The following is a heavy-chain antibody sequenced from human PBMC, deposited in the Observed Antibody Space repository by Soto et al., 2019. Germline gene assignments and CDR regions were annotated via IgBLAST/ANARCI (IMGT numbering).Heavy chain of an antibody. J-gene: IGHJ3*02. CDR2: ISGRGGNT. CDR1: GFTFSIFA. D-gene: IGHD7-27*01. V-gene: IGHV3-23*01. Sequence: DVQLLESGGGLVQPGGSLRLSCAASGFTFSIFAMSWVRQAPGKGLEWVSTISGRGGNTYYADSVKGRFTISRDNSKNTVNLQMNGLRGEDTAVYYCAKDRGTGDYGVNAVDIWGQGTMVTVSS. CDR3: AKDRGTGDYGVNAVDI.